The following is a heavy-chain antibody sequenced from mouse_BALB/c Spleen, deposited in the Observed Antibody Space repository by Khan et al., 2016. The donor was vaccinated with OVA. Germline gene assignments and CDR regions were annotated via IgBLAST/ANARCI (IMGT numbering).Heavy chain of an antibody. V-gene: IGHV3-2*02. J-gene: IGHJ2*01. D-gene: IGHD1-1*01. Sequence: EVKLQESGPGLVKPSQSLSLICTVTGYSITSDYAWNWIRQFPGNKLEWMGFISYSGNTNYNPSLKSRISITRDTSKNQFFLHLNSVTTEDTATYYWARVYGGDFDYWGQGTTLTVSS. CDR1: GYSITSDYA. CDR3: ARVYGGDFDY. CDR2: ISYSGNT.